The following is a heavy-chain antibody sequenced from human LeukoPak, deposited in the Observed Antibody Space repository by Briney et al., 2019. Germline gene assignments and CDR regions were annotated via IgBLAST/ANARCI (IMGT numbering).Heavy chain of an antibody. CDR2: FIPMVGVE. J-gene: IGHJ6*02. V-gene: IGHV1-69*04. D-gene: IGHD2-15*01. Sequence: SVKVSCKASGGTFSRNAISWVRQAPGQGLEWMGRFIPMVGVETYAQSFQGRVTITADRSTSTAYMELSSLRSGDTAVYYCARVQAVGVPVAIDAYYSYGMDVWGQGTAVTVSS. CDR3: ARVQAVGVPVAIDAYYSYGMDV. CDR1: GGTFSRNA.